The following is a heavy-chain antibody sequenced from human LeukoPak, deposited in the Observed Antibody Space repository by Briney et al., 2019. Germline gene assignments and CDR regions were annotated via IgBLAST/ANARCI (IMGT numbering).Heavy chain of an antibody. CDR2: IYTSGST. Sequence: SETLSLTCTVSGGSISSGSYYWSWLRQPAGQGLEWIGRIYTSGSTNYNPSLKSRVTISVDTSKNQFSLKLSSVTAADTAVYYCTRGSIAYYYMDVWGKGTTVTISS. J-gene: IGHJ6*03. CDR3: TRGSIAYYYMDV. D-gene: IGHD3-22*01. CDR1: GGSISSGSYY. V-gene: IGHV4-61*02.